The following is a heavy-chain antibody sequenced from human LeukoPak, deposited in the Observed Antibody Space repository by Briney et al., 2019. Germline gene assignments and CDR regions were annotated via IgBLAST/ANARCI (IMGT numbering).Heavy chain of an antibody. CDR3: ARDRGNYDFWSGYYHGFDY. CDR2: INPNSGGT. Sequence: ASVKVSCKASGYTFTGYYMHWVRQAPGQGLEWMGWINPNSGGTNYAQKFQGGVTMTRDTSISTAYMELSRLRSDDTAVYYCARDRGNYDFWSGYYHGFDYWGQGTLVTVSS. J-gene: IGHJ4*02. V-gene: IGHV1-2*02. D-gene: IGHD3-3*01. CDR1: GYTFTGYY.